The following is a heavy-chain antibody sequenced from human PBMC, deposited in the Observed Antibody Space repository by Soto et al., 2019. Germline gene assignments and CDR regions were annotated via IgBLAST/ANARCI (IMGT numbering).Heavy chain of an antibody. CDR3: ARENSPYYDSSGYYPHDAFDI. V-gene: IGHV1-3*01. CDR1: GYTFTSYA. CDR2: INAGNGNT. D-gene: IGHD3-22*01. Sequence: ASVKVSCKASGYTFTSYAMHWVRQAPGQRLEWMGWINAGNGNTKYSQKFQGRVTITRDTSASTAYMELSSLRSEDTAVYYCARENSPYYDSSGYYPHDAFDIWGQGTMVTVSS. J-gene: IGHJ3*02.